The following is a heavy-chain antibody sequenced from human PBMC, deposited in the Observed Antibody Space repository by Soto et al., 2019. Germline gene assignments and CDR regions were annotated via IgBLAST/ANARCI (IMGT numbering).Heavy chain of an antibody. CDR1: GGSISSSSYY. V-gene: IGHV4-39*01. CDR3: ASPKIAFYNWFDP. Sequence: PSETVSLTCTVSGGSISSSSYYWGWIRQPPGKGLEWIGSIYYSGSTYYNPSLKSRVTISVDTSKNQFSLKLSSVTAADTAVYYCASPKIAFYNWFDPWGQGTLVTVSS. D-gene: IGHD3-3*02. J-gene: IGHJ5*02. CDR2: IYYSGST.